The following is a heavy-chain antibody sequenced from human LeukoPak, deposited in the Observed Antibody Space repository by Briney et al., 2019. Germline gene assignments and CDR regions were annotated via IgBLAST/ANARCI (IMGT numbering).Heavy chain of an antibody. D-gene: IGHD3-22*01. Sequence: GGSLRLSCAASGFTFSTYGMHWVRQAPGKGLEWVAFIRYDGSNKHYADSVKGRFTISRDNSKNTLYMQMNSLRAEDTAVYFCAPPVGSGFNRNDYWGQGTLVTVSS. J-gene: IGHJ4*02. CDR1: GFTFSTYG. V-gene: IGHV3-30*02. CDR3: APPVGSGFNRNDY. CDR2: IRYDGSNK.